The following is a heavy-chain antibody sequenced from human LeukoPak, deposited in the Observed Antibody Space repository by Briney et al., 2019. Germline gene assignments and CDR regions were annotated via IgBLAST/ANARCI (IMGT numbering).Heavy chain of an antibody. D-gene: IGHD2-2*02. CDR2: IWYDGSNK. Sequence: GGSLRLSCAASGFTFSSYGMHWVRQAPGKGLEWVAVIWYDGSNKYYADSVKGRFTISRDNSKNTLYLQMNSLRAEDTAVYYCARDDYTDAFDIWGQGTMVTVSS. CDR3: ARDDYTDAFDI. CDR1: GFTFSSYG. V-gene: IGHV3-33*01. J-gene: IGHJ3*02.